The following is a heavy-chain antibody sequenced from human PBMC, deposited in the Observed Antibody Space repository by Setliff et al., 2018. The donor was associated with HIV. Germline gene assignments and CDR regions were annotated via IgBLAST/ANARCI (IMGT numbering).Heavy chain of an antibody. CDR1: GGTFSSYA. CDR3: ARDFGGYCSSMSCPGLFDP. J-gene: IGHJ5*02. D-gene: IGHD2-2*01. Sequence: ASVKVSCKASGGTFSSYAISWVRQAPGQGLEWMGGIIPISGTVNYAQKFWGRVTITTHESTSTAYMELSSLRSEDTAVYYCARDFGGYCSSMSCPGLFDPWGQEPWSPSPQ. V-gene: IGHV1-69*05. CDR2: IIPISGTV.